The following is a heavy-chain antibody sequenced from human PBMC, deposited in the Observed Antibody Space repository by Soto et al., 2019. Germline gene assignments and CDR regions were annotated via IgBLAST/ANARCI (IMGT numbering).Heavy chain of an antibody. J-gene: IGHJ6*02. CDR2: ISYDGSNK. D-gene: IGHD1-26*01. CDR3: AKDVVVGATTGLGDYYYYYGTDV. Sequence: SLRLSSAASGFTFSSYGMHWVRQAPGKGLEWVAVISYDGSNKYYADSVKGRFTISRDNSKNTLYLQMNSLRAEDTAVYYCAKDVVVGATTGLGDYYYYYGTDVWSQGTTVTVSS. V-gene: IGHV3-30*18. CDR1: GFTFSSYG.